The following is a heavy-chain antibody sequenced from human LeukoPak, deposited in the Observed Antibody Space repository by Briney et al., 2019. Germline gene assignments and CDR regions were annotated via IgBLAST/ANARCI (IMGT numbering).Heavy chain of an antibody. CDR2: IYPSDSDT. Sequence: GESLKISCKASGYRFTTNWIGWVRQMPGKGLEWMGIIYPSDSDTRYSPSFQGQVTISADKSISTAYLEWSSLKASDTAMYYCARVWYSGYEFDYWGQGILVTVSS. D-gene: IGHD5-12*01. CDR1: GYRFTTNW. V-gene: IGHV5-51*01. CDR3: ARVWYSGYEFDY. J-gene: IGHJ4*02.